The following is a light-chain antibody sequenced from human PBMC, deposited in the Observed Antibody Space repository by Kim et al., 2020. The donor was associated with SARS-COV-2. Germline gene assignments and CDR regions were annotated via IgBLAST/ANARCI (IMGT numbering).Light chain of an antibody. CDR2: DAS. CDR3: QQRSNWPLT. Sequence: STGERAPLACRASQSVSSYLACCQQQTCRAPSLLLYDASNRATGIPARFSGSGSGTAFTLTISSLEPEDFAVYYCQQRSNWPLTFGGGTKVDIK. V-gene: IGKV3-11*01. CDR1: QSVSSY. J-gene: IGKJ4*01.